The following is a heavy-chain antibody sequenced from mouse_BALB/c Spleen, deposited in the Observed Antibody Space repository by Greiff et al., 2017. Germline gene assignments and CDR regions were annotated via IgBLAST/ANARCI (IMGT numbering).Heavy chain of an antibody. Sequence: VQLQESGAELMKPGASVKISCKATGYTFSSYWIEWVKQRPGHGLEWIGEILPGSGSTNYNEKFKGKATFTADTSSNTAYMQLSSLTSEDSAVYYCARRARATLAWFAYWGQGTLVTVSA. CDR2: ILPGSGST. J-gene: IGHJ3*01. V-gene: IGHV1-9*01. CDR1: GYTFSSYW. CDR3: ARRARATLAWFAY. D-gene: IGHD3-1*01.